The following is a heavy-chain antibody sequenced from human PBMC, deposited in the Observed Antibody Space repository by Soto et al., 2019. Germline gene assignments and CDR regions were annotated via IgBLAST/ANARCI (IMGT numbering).Heavy chain of an antibody. CDR3: TARGGYYYYGMDV. D-gene: IGHD3-16*01. CDR1: GFSLGDYV. CDR2: IRSNADGGTT. Sequence: PGGSLRLSCTASGFSLGDYVMSWVRQAPGKGLEWVGFIRSNADGGTTEYAASVKGRFTISRDDSKSIAYLQMSSPKTEDTALYYCTARGGYYYYGMDVWGQGTTVTVSS. J-gene: IGHJ6*02. V-gene: IGHV3-49*04.